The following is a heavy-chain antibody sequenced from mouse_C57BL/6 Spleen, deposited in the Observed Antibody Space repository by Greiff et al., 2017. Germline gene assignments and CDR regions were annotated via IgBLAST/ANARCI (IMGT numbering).Heavy chain of an antibody. Sequence: VQLKQSGAELVMPGASVKLSCKASGYTFTSYWMHWVKQRPGQGLEWIGEIDPSDSYSNYNQKFKGKSTLTVDKSSSTAYMQLSSLTSEDSAVYYCASGTPLGEYFDYWGQGATLTVSS. CDR1: GYTFTSYW. CDR2: IDPSDSYS. D-gene: IGHD4-1*01. CDR3: ASGTPLGEYFDY. V-gene: IGHV1-69*01. J-gene: IGHJ2*01.